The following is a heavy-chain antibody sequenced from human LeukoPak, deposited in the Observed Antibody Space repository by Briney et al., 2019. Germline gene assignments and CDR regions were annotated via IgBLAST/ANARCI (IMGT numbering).Heavy chain of an antibody. J-gene: IGHJ4*02. CDR3: AKYYYGSGSFSFDH. CDR1: GFTFSSYA. CDR2: ISGSDGTT. D-gene: IGHD3-10*01. Sequence: PGGSLRLSCAASGFTFSSYAMSWVRQAPGQGLEWVSSISGSDGTTYYADSVKGRFTTSRDNSKNTLSLQMNSLRAEDTAIYYCAKYYYGSGSFSFDHWGQGTLVTVSS. V-gene: IGHV3-23*01.